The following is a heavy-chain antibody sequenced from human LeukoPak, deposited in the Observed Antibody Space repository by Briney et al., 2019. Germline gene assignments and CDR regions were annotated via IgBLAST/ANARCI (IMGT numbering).Heavy chain of an antibody. CDR3: AKWGDYDVLTGYYDPDY. CDR2: ITGSGGGT. D-gene: IGHD3-9*01. CDR1: GFTFSSYA. J-gene: IGHJ4*02. V-gene: IGHV3-23*01. Sequence: GGSLRLSCAASGFTFSSYAMNWVRQAPGKGLEWVSAITGSGGGTYYADSVKGRFTISRDNSKNTLYLQMNSLRAEDTAVYYCAKWGDYDVLTGYYDPDYWGQETLVTVSS.